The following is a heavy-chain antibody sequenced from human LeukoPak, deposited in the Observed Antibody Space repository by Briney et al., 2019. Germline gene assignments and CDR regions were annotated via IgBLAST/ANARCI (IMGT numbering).Heavy chain of an antibody. D-gene: IGHD3-9*01. V-gene: IGHV4-34*01. CDR2: INHSGST. J-gene: IGHJ4*02. CDR1: GGSFSGYY. CDR3: ARIRRYFDWSPPDY. Sequence: SETLSLTCAVYGGSFSGYYWSWIRQPPGKGLEWIGEINHSGSTNYNPSLKSRVTISVDTSKNQFSLKLSSVTAADTAVYYCARIRRYFDWSPPDYWGQGTLVTVSS.